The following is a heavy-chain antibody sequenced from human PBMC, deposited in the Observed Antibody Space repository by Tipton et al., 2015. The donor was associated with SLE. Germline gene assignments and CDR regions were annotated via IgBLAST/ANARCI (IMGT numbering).Heavy chain of an antibody. Sequence: TLSLTCTVSGGSISSHYWSWIRQPPGKGLEWIGYIYYSGCTNYNPSLKSRVTISVDTSKNQFSLKLSSVTAADTAVYYCARVLDYFRYFDLWGRGTLVTVSS. CDR2: IYYSGCT. J-gene: IGHJ2*01. CDR1: GGSISSHY. D-gene: IGHD2/OR15-2a*01. V-gene: IGHV4-59*11. CDR3: ARVLDYFRYFDL.